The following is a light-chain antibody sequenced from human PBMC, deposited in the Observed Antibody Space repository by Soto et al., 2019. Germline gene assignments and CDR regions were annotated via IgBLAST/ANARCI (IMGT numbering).Light chain of an antibody. Sequence: QSVLTQPPSVSAAPGQKVTISCSGSSSNIGNNYVSWYQQLPGTAPKVLIYDNSKRPSGIPDRFSGSKSGTSATLGITGLQTGDEADYYCATWDSSLIAVVFGGGTQLTVL. CDR1: SSNIGNNY. CDR2: DNS. V-gene: IGLV1-51*01. J-gene: IGLJ2*01. CDR3: ATWDSSLIAVV.